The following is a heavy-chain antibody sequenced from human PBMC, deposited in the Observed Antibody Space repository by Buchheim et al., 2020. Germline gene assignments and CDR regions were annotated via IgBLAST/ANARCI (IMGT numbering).Heavy chain of an antibody. CDR2: INPNNGGT. CDR3: ARDPGYYHSSGYYPFFDY. J-gene: IGHJ4*02. V-gene: IGHV1-2*02. D-gene: IGHD3-22*01. Sequence: QVQLVQSGAEVKKPGASVKVSCKASGYTFSGYYMHWVRQAPGQGLEWMGWINPNNGGTSYAQKFQGRVTMTRDTSISTAYMELSRLRSDETAVYYCARDPGYYHSSGYYPFFDYWGQGTL. CDR1: GYTFSGYY.